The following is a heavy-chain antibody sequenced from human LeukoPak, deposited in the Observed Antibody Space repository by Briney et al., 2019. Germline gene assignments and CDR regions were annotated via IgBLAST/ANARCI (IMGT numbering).Heavy chain of an antibody. CDR2: ISISGDDT. V-gene: IGHV3-23*01. Sequence: GGSLRLSCAVSGFTFSSHAMTWVRQVPGKGLQWVSSISISGDDTHYADSVKGRFTISRDNSRNTLYLQMNSLRADDTAVYYCANEIRPNDYWGQGTLVTVSS. J-gene: IGHJ4*02. CDR3: ANEIRPNDY. CDR1: GFTFSSHA.